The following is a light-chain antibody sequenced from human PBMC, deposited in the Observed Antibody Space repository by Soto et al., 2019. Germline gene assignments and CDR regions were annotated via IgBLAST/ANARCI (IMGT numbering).Light chain of an antibody. V-gene: IGLV4-69*01. Sequence: QLVLTQSPSASASLGASVKLTCTLSSGHSSYAIAWHPQQPEKGPRYLMKLNSDGSHSKGDGIPDRFSGSSSGAERYLTISSLQSEDEADYYCQTWGTGIPVFGGGTKVTVL. CDR3: QTWGTGIPV. J-gene: IGLJ2*01. CDR1: SGHSSYA. CDR2: LNSDGSH.